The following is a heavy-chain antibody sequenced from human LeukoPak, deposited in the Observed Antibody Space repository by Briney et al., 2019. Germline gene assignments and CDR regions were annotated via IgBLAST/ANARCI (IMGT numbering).Heavy chain of an antibody. Sequence: GGSLRLSCEASGFTFSNYWMSWVRQAPGKGLEWVANIKGDGSEKDSLDSVKGRFTISRDNPKNSVYLQMNRLRAEDTAVYYCARDVNRGVFDIWGQGTMVTVPS. CDR1: GFTFSNYW. CDR2: IKGDGSEK. J-gene: IGHJ3*02. V-gene: IGHV3-7*03. CDR3: ARDVNRGVFDI.